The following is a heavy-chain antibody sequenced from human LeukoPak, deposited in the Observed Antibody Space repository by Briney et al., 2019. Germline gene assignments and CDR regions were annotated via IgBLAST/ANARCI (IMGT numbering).Heavy chain of an antibody. CDR2: ISYEGSNK. CDR1: GFTFSSYG. D-gene: IGHD4-17*01. Sequence: PGRSLRLSCAASGFTFSSYGMHWVRQAPGKGLEWVAVISYEGSNKYYADSVKGRFTISRDNPKNTLYLQMNSLRAEDTAVYYCAKDPGDTTVTTGDWGQGTLVTVSS. J-gene: IGHJ4*02. CDR3: AKDPGDTTVTTGD. V-gene: IGHV3-30*18.